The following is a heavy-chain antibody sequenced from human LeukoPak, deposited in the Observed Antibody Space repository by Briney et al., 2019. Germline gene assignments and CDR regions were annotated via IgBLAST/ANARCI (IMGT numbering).Heavy chain of an antibody. CDR3: APRRSCSSTSCQPTHDIWFDP. CDR1: GVSLSTSGVG. D-gene: IGHD2-2*01. V-gene: IGHV2-5*02. Sequence: SVPTLVKPTQILTLTSTLSGVSLSTSGVGVGWIRQPPGEALELLALINWDDAKRYTPSLKGRLTITKDTSKNQVVLTMTNMDPVDPATYYCAPRRSCSSTSCQPTHDIWFDPWGQGTLVTVSS. CDR2: INWDDAK. J-gene: IGHJ5*02.